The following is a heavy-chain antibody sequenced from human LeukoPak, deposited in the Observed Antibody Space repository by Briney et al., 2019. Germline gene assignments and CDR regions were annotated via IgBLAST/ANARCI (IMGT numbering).Heavy chain of an antibody. D-gene: IGHD2-21*01. CDR1: GDSISSSY. J-gene: IGHJ4*02. Sequence: SETLSLTCTVSGDSISSSYWSWIRQPPGKGLEWVGYVYYTGSSYYNPSLKSRATTSIDMSKNQFSLKVSTVTAADTAVYYCTTYYVGEGGRGHWGPGTLVTVSS. CDR3: TTYYVGEGGRGH. CDR2: VYYTGSS. V-gene: IGHV4-59*01.